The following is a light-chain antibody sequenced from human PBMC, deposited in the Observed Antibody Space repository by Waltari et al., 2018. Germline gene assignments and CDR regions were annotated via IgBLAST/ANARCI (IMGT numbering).Light chain of an antibody. V-gene: IGKV3-20*01. CDR2: REP. CDR3: QQYGSSPWT. Sequence: EVVLTQSPGTLSLSPGEGATLSCRASQSVSSSSLAWYQQKPGQAPRLLLHREPSRATGIPDRFSGSGSVTAFTLPISRLEPEDFAVYYCQQYGSSPWTFGQGTKVEIK. CDR1: QSVSSSS. J-gene: IGKJ1*01.